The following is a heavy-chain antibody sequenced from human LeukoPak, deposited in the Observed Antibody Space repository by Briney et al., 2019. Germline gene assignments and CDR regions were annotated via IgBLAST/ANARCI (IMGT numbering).Heavy chain of an antibody. CDR3: AKDRYGSGSYLDY. J-gene: IGHJ4*02. Sequence: GGSLRLSCAASGFTFSSYAMSWVRQAPGKGLEWVSVISGSGGSTYYADSVKGRLTISRDNSKNTLYLQMNSLRAEDTAVYYCAKDRYGSGSYLDYWGQGTLVTVSS. CDR1: GFTFSSYA. D-gene: IGHD3-10*01. CDR2: ISGSGGST. V-gene: IGHV3-23*01.